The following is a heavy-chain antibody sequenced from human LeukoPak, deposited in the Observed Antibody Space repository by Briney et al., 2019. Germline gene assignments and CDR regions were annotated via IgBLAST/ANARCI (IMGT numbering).Heavy chain of an antibody. CDR1: GGSISSYY. Sequence: SETLSLTCTVSGGSISSYYWNWIRQPPGKGLEWIGYIYYSGNTNYNPSLKCRVTISVDTSKNQFSLKLTSVTAADTAVYYCARDRGVLSYWGQGTLVTVSS. CDR2: IYYSGNT. D-gene: IGHD3-10*01. CDR3: ARDRGVLSY. J-gene: IGHJ4*02. V-gene: IGHV4-59*01.